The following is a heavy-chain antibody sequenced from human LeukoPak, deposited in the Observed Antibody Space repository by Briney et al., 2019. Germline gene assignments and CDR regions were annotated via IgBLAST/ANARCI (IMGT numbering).Heavy chain of an antibody. CDR2: ISANNGDK. D-gene: IGHD3-22*01. CDR3: ATPSASPTNSNSYYFETTKKNAFDI. CDR1: VYTFNNYG. Sequence: ASVKVSFKASVYTFNNYGITWVRQAPGQGLEWMGWISANNGDKNYAQNLQGRVTMTTDTSTRTAYMELRSLSSDDTAMYYCATPSASPTNSNSYYFETTKKNAFDIWGHGTMVTVSS. J-gene: IGHJ3*02. V-gene: IGHV1-18*01.